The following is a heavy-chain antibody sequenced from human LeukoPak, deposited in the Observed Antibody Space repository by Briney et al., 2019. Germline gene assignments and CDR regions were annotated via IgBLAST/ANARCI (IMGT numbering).Heavy chain of an antibody. CDR3: ATYRRGYHDSSESYYFDY. Sequence: PGGSLRLSCAASGFTFSRFAMSWVRQAPEKGLEWVSGISGSGDSTYYADSVKGRFTISRDNSKNTLYLQMNGLRAEDTAVYYCATYRRGYHDSSESYYFDYWGQGTLVTVSS. D-gene: IGHD3-22*01. V-gene: IGHV3-23*01. CDR2: ISGSGDST. CDR1: GFTFSRFA. J-gene: IGHJ4*02.